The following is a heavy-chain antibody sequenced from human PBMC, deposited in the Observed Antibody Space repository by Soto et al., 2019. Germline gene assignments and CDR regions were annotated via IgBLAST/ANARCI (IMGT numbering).Heavy chain of an antibody. V-gene: IGHV3-23*01. D-gene: IGHD2-15*01. Sequence: GGSLRLSCAGSGFTFSSYAMSGVRKAPGKGLEWVSAISGSGGSTYYADSVKGRFTISRDNSKDTLYLQMNSLRAEDTAVYYCAKLSIVVVVAATGYWGQGTLVSVSS. CDR2: ISGSGGST. CDR1: GFTFSSYA. CDR3: AKLSIVVVVAATGY. J-gene: IGHJ4*02.